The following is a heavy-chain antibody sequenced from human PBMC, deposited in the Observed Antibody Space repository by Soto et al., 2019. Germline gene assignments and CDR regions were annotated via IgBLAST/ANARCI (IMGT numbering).Heavy chain of an antibody. CDR1: GGSIRSNNW. J-gene: IGHJ4*02. CDR2: IFQSGST. CDR3: ARVYSGSYSDY. D-gene: IGHD1-26*01. Sequence: PSETLSLTCAVSGGSIRSNNWWSWVRQPPGKGLEWIGEIFQSGSTNYNLSLKTRVTISVDKSKNQFSLKLSSVTAADTAVYYCARVYSGSYSDYWGQGTLVTVSS. V-gene: IGHV4-4*02.